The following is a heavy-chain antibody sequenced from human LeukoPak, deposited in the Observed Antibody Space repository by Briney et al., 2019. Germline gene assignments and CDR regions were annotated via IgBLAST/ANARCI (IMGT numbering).Heavy chain of an antibody. D-gene: IGHD6-6*01. Sequence: PSETLSLTCTVSGGSISSSSYYWGWIRQPPGKGLEWIGSIYYSGSTYYNPSLKSRVTISVDTSKNQFSLKLSSVTAADTAVYYCARPGIAARLVAAGPFDYWGQGALVTVSS. CDR1: GGSISSSSYY. J-gene: IGHJ4*02. V-gene: IGHV4-39*01. CDR2: IYYSGST. CDR3: ARPGIAARLVAAGPFDY.